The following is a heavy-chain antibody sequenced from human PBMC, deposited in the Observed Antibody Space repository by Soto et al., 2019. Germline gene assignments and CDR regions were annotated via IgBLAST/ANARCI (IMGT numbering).Heavy chain of an antibody. J-gene: IGHJ3*02. D-gene: IGHD6-13*01. CDR1: GFTFISYA. CDR3: AKDGPLIAAAGTTTSAFDI. Sequence: GGSLRLSCAASGFTFISYAMSWVRQAPGKGLEWVSAISGSSGSIGYADSVKGRFTISRDNAKNTLYLQMNSLRAEDTALYYCAKDGPLIAAAGTTTSAFDIWGQGTMVTVSS. V-gene: IGHV3-23*01. CDR2: ISGSSGSI.